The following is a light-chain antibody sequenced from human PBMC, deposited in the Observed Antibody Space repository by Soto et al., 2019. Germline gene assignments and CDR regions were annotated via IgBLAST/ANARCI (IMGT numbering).Light chain of an antibody. CDR3: LQDYNYPYT. J-gene: IGKJ2*01. V-gene: IGKV1-6*01. CDR1: QGSRHD. CDR2: AAT. Sequence: AIQRTQSPSSLSASVGDRVTIICRASQGSRHDLGWYQQKPGKAPKVLISAATRLQSGVPSRFSGSGSGTDFTLTISSLQPEDVATYYCLQDYNYPYTFGQGTKLEIK.